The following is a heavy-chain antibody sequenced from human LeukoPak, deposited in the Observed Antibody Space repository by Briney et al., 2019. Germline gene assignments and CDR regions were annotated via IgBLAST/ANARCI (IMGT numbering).Heavy chain of an antibody. CDR3: ARDSFDVVDY. D-gene: IGHD3-9*01. Sequence: SETLPLTCAVYGGSFSGYYWSWIRQPPGKGLEWIGEINHSGSTNYNPSLKSRVTISVDTSKNQFSLKLSSVTAADTAVYYCARDSFDVVDYWGQGTLVTVSS. J-gene: IGHJ4*02. CDR2: INHSGST. CDR1: GGSFSGYY. V-gene: IGHV4-34*01.